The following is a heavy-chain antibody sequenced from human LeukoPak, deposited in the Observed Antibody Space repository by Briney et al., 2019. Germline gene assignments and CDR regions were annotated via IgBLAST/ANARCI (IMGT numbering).Heavy chain of an antibody. J-gene: IGHJ5*02. CDR1: GGSISSGGYY. CDR2: IYYSGST. CDR3: ARGGDYGDYRGLWFDP. V-gene: IGHV4-31*03. D-gene: IGHD4-17*01. Sequence: SETLSLTCTVSGGSISSGGYYWSWIRQHPGKGLEWIGYIYYSGSTYYNPSLKSRVTISVDTSKNQFSLKLSSVTAADTAVYYCARGGDYGDYRGLWFDPWGQGTLVTVSS.